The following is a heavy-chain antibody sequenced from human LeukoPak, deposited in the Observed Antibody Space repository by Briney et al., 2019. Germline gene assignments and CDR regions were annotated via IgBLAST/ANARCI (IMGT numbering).Heavy chain of an antibody. CDR1: EYTFTGYY. CDR2: INPNSGGT. D-gene: IGHD5-12*01. J-gene: IGHJ4*02. CDR3: ALEGYDFPIDY. V-gene: IGHV1-2*02. Sequence: GASVKASCKASEYTFTGYYIHWVRQAPGQGLEWMGWINPNSGGTKYAQKFQHRVTMTRDTSISTAYMELSRLRSDDTAVYYCALEGYDFPIDYWGQGTLVIVSS.